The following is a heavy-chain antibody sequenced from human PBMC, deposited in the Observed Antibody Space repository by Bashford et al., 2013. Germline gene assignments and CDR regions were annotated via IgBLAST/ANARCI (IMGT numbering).Heavy chain of an antibody. CDR1: GFSFSNYW. CDR2: IYPGDSDT. V-gene: IGHV5-51*01. D-gene: IGHD5-12*01. J-gene: IGHJ4*02. CDR3: ARFPKGYSGGWFAIDF. Sequence: GESLKISCKGSGFSFSNYWIAWVRQMPGKGLEWMGIIYPGDSDTKYSPSFQGRVTISADKSNNTAYLQWSSLKASDTAMYYCARFPKGYSGGWFAIDFWGQGTPVTVSS.